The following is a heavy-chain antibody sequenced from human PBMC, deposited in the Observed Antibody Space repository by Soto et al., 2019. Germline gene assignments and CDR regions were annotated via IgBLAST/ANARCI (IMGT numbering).Heavy chain of an antibody. CDR2: INPNSGGT. V-gene: IGHV1-2*02. J-gene: IGHJ4*02. CDR3: ATASGNDKLLLDY. D-gene: IGHD5-12*01. Sequence: ASVKVSCKASGYTFTDYYIHWVRQAPGQGLEWMGWINPNSGGTNYAQKFQGRVTMTREKSISTAYMELSRLRSDDTAGYYCATASGNDKLLLDYWGQGALVTVSS. CDR1: GYTFTDYY.